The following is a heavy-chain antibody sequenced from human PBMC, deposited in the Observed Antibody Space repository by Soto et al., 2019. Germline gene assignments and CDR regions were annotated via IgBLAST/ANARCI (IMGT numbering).Heavy chain of an antibody. CDR1: CGSISSYY. V-gene: IGHV4-59*01. Sequence: KTSETLSLTCSVSCGSISSYYWSWIRQPPGKGLEWIGYTLYSGSTNYSPSLKSRVTISVDTSKNQFSLKLTSVTAADTAAYYCARRGYSSGWYYFDYWGQGTLVTVSS. D-gene: IGHD6-19*01. CDR3: ARRGYSSGWYYFDY. CDR2: TLYSGST. J-gene: IGHJ4*02.